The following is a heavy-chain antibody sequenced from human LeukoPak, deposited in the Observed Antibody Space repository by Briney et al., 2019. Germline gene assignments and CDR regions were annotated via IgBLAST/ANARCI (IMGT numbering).Heavy chain of an antibody. CDR1: GFTFSSYW. V-gene: IGHV3-74*01. D-gene: IGHD3-10*01. J-gene: IGHJ6*02. CDR2: INSDGSST. Sequence: GGSLRLSCAASGFTFSSYWMHWVRQAPGKGLVWVSRINSDGSSTSYADSVKGRFTISRDNAKNTLYLQMNSLRAEDTAVYYCARDDRGYGSGSYTPYYYYGMDVWGQGTTVTVSS. CDR3: ARDDRGYGSGSYTPYYYYGMDV.